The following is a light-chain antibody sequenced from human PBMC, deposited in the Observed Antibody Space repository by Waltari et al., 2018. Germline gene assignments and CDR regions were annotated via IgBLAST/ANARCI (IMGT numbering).Light chain of an antibody. Sequence: EIVLTQSPGTLSLSPGERATLSCRASQSVGRSLAWYQQKPGQAPRLLIYDASKRVTGIPERVSGSGSGTDFSLTISRLEPEDFAVYYCQMYVRLPVTFGQGTKVEIK. CDR2: DAS. J-gene: IGKJ1*01. CDR3: QMYVRLPVT. V-gene: IGKV3-20*01. CDR1: QSVGRS.